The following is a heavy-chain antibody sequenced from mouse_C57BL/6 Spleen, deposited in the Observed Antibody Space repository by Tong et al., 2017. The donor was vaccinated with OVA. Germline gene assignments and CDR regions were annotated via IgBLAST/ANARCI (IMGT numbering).Heavy chain of an antibody. CDR1: GYTFTSYW. Sequence: VQLQESGTELVKPGASVKLSCKASGYTFTSYWMHWVKQRPGQGLEWIGYINPSSGYTKYNQKFKDKATLTADKSSSTAYMELRSLTSEDSAVYYCARRYYDYAYAMDYWGQGTSVTVSS. CDR2: INPSSGYT. CDR3: ARRYYDYAYAMDY. V-gene: IGHV1-7*01. D-gene: IGHD2-4*01. J-gene: IGHJ4*01.